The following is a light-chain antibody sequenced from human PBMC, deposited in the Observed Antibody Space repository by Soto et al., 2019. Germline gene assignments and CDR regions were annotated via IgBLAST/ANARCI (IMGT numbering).Light chain of an antibody. V-gene: IGLV2-11*01. CDR2: DVS. Sequence: QSALTQPRSVSGSPGQSVTISCTGTSSDIGSYNYVSWYQQHPGKAPKLMIYDVSKRPSGVPYRFSGSKSGNTASLTISGLQTEDEAAYYCCTYAGSYLWVFGGGTKLTVL. CDR1: SSDIGSYNY. J-gene: IGLJ3*02. CDR3: CTYAGSYLWV.